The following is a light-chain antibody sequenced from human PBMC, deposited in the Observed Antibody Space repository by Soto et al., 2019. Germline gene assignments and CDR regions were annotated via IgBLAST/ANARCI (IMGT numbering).Light chain of an antibody. J-gene: IGKJ2*01. CDR1: QSLLHSNVYNY. CDR3: MQALQTPA. Sequence: IVMTQSPLSLPVTPGEPSSISCRSSQSLLHSNVYNYLDWYLQKPGQSPQLLIYMGSNRASGVTDRFSGSGSGTYFTLKISRVEAEDVGVYYCMQALQTPAFGQGTNLEIK. CDR2: MGS. V-gene: IGKV2-28*01.